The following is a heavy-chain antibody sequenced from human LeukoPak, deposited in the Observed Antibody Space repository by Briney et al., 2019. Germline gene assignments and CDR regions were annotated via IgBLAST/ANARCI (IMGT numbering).Heavy chain of an antibody. CDR1: GFTFSNYA. Sequence: QSGGSLRLSCAASGFTFSNYAMSWVRQAPGKGLEWVSLISGITTNTYYADSVKGRFTISRDNSKNTLDLQMNSLRAEDTAGYYCAKYLLVGGTRGAYAFDIWGRGTMVTVSS. J-gene: IGHJ3*02. V-gene: IGHV3-23*01. CDR2: ISGITTNT. D-gene: IGHD1-26*01. CDR3: AKYLLVGGTRGAYAFDI.